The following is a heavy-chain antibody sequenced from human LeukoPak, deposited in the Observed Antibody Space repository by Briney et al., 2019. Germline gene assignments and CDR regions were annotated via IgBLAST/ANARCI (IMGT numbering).Heavy chain of an antibody. V-gene: IGHV3-48*01. D-gene: IGHD3-3*01. CDR1: GFTFSSYS. CDR2: ISSSSSTI. Sequence: GGSLRLSCAASGFTFSSYSMNWVRQAPGKGREWVSYISSSSSTIYYADSVKGRFTISRDNAKNSLYLQMNSLRAEDTAVYYCARDVPYYDFWSGYNGGIDYWGQGTLVTVSS. J-gene: IGHJ4*02. CDR3: ARDVPYYDFWSGYNGGIDY.